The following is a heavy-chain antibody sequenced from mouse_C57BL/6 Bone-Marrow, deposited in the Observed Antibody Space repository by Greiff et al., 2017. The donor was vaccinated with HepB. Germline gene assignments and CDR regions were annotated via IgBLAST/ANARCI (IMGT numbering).Heavy chain of an antibody. J-gene: IGHJ3*01. CDR3: ARDDWDVWFAY. V-gene: IGHV5-4*01. D-gene: IGHD4-1*01. Sequence: DVHLVESGGGLVKPGGSLKLSCAASGFTFSSYAMSWVRQTPEKRLEWVATISDGGSYTYYPDNVKGRFTISRDNAKNNLYLQMSHLKSEDTAMYYCARDDWDVWFAYWGQGTLVTVSA. CDR2: ISDGGSYT. CDR1: GFTFSSYA.